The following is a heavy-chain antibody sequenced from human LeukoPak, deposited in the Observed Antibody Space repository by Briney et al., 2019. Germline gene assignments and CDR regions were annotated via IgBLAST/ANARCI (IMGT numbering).Heavy chain of an antibody. D-gene: IGHD3-10*01. CDR2: VSASGGST. CDR3: AKSLGNQGVIDY. J-gene: IGHJ4*02. Sequence: GGSLRLSCAASGFIFRNHAMNWVRQAPGQGLEWVSGVSASGGSTFNTDSVKGRFSISRDNSKNTLYLEMNSPRAEDTALYYCAKSLGNQGVIDYWGQGTLVTVSS. V-gene: IGHV3-23*01. CDR1: GFIFRNHA.